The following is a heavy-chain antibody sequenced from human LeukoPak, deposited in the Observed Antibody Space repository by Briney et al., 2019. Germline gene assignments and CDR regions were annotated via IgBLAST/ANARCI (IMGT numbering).Heavy chain of an antibody. CDR2: ISGSGGST. CDR3: ATGGYDDSSGYYASWYFDL. D-gene: IGHD3-22*01. V-gene: IGHV3-23*01. CDR1: GFTFSSYA. Sequence: GGSLRLSCAASGFTFSSYAMSWVRQAPGKGLEWVSAISGSGGSTYYADSVKGRFTISRDNSRNTLYLQMNSLKAEDTAVYYCATGGYDDSSGYYASWYFDLWGRGTLVTVSS. J-gene: IGHJ2*01.